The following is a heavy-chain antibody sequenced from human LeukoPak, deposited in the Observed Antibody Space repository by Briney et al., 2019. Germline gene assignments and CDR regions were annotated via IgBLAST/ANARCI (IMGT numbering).Heavy chain of an antibody. CDR2: ISSSSSYI. V-gene: IGHV3-21*01. CDR3: ARDRALRGYYDSSGYYPFDY. J-gene: IGHJ4*02. Sequence: GGSLRLSCAASGFTFSSYSMNWVRQAPGKGLEWVSSISSSSSYIYYADSVKGRFTISRDNAKNSLYLQMNSLRAEDTAVYYCARDRALRGYYDSSGYYPFDYWGQGTLVTVSS. CDR1: GFTFSSYS. D-gene: IGHD3-22*01.